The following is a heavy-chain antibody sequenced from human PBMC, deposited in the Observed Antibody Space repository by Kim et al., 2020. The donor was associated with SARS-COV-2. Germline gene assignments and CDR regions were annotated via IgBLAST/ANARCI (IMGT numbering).Heavy chain of an antibody. D-gene: IGHD4-17*01. V-gene: IGHV3-48*03. CDR2: ISSSGSTI. Sequence: GGSLRLSCAASGFTFSSYEMNWVRQAPGKGLEWVSYISSSGSTIYYADSVKGRFTISRDNAKNSLYLQMNSLRAEDTAVYYCALGDTDYYYYGMYVWGQGTTVTVSS. CDR1: GFTFSSYE. J-gene: IGHJ6*02. CDR3: ALGDTDYYYYGMYV.